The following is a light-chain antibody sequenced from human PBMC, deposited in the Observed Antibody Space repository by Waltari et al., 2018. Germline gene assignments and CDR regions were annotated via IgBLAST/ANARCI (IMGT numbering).Light chain of an antibody. Sequence: SSALTQDHAMSVALGQTVTITCRGQCPNIFPAHWYQQKPGQAPLLVLYDENKRPSGIPDRFSGSSSGSSASLIITGAQAEDEAAYYCNSRDTRGNHVLFGGGTKLTVL. CDR1: CPNIFP. CDR3: NSRDTRGNHVL. CDR2: DEN. V-gene: IGLV3-19*01. J-gene: IGLJ2*01.